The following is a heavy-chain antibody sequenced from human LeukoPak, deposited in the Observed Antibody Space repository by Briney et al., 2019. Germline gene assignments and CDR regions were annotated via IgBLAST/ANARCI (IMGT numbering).Heavy chain of an antibody. J-gene: IGHJ4*02. CDR2: IYSGGST. CDR3: ARSDSSGYYAGIDY. V-gene: IGHV3-66*01. CDR1: GFTVSSNY. D-gene: IGHD3-22*01. Sequence: PGGSLRLSCAASGFTVSSNYMSWVRQAPGKGLEWVSVIYSGGSTYYADSVKGRFTISRDNSKNTLYLQMNSLRAEDTAVYYCARSDSSGYYAGIDYWGQGTLVTVSS.